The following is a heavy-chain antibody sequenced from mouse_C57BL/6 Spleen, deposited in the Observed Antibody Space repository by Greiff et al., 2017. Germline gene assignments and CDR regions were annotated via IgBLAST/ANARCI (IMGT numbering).Heavy chain of an antibody. CDR1: GYSFTGYF. CDR2: INPYNGDT. V-gene: IGHV1-20*01. CDR3: ASGYYYGSSYEGYYYAMDY. D-gene: IGHD1-1*01. J-gene: IGHJ4*01. Sequence: VQLQQSGPELVKPGDSVKISCKASGYSFTGYFMNWVMQSHGKSLEWIGRINPYNGDTFYNQKFKGKATLTVDKSSSTAYMELRSLTSEDSAVYYCASGYYYGSSYEGYYYAMDYWGQGTSVTVSS.